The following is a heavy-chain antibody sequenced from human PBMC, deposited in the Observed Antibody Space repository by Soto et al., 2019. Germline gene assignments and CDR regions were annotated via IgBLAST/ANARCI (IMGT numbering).Heavy chain of an antibody. Sequence: QVQLVESGGEVVQPGRSLRLSCAASGFTFNNYGMHWVRQAPGKGLEWVAVISYDGSYKYYADSVKGRFPISRVNSKNMLYLQMKSLRAEDTAVYYCAKDIRGANPWAYYFDYWGQGTLVTVSS. CDR2: ISYDGSYK. CDR3: AKDIRGANPWAYYFDY. J-gene: IGHJ4*02. V-gene: IGHV3-30*18. D-gene: IGHD1-26*01. CDR1: GFTFNNYG.